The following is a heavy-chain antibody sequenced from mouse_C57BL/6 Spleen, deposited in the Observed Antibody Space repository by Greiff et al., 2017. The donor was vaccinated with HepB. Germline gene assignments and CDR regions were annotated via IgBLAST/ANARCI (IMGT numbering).Heavy chain of an antibody. J-gene: IGHJ2*01. CDR3: ARSGYDYGGNFDY. CDR2: INPNNGGT. D-gene: IGHD2-4*01. V-gene: IGHV1-18*01. CDR1: GYTFTDYN. Sequence: EVKLLESGPELVKPGASVKIPCKASGYTFTDYNMDWVKQSHGKSLEWIGDINPNNGGTIYNQKFKGKATLTVDKSSSTAYMELRSLTSEDTAVYYCARSGYDYGGNFDYGGQGTTLTVSS.